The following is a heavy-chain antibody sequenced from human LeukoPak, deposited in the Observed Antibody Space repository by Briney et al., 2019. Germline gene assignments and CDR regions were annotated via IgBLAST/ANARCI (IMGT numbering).Heavy chain of an antibody. CDR2: INPSSGGT. V-gene: IGHV1-2*06. D-gene: IGHD5-24*01. Sequence: ASVKVSCKASGYTFTGYYIHWIRQAPGQGLEWVGRINPSSGGTNYTQKFEGRVTMTRDTSLTTAYMELRSLRSDDTAVYYCARLQFSANRPRDYWGQGTLVTVSS. CDR1: GYTFTGYY. CDR3: ARLQFSANRPRDY. J-gene: IGHJ4*02.